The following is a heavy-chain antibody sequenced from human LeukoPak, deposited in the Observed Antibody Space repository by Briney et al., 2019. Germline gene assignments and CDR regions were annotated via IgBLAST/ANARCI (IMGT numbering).Heavy chain of an antibody. V-gene: IGHV3-21*01. D-gene: IGHD2-15*01. CDR2: ISSSSSYI. CDR1: GFTFSSYS. Sequence: GGSLRLSCAASGFTFSSYSMNWVRQAPGKGLEWVSSISSSSSYIYYADSVKGRFTISRDNAKNSLYLQMNSLRAEDTAVYYCARHRSGGSQDDAFDIWGQGTMVTVSS. J-gene: IGHJ3*02. CDR3: ARHRSGGSQDDAFDI.